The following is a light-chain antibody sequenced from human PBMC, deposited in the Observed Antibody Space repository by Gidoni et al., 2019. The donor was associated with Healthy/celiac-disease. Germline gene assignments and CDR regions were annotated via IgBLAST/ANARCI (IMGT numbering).Light chain of an antibody. CDR1: QSVSSY. CDR3: QQRSNWPPGYT. Sequence: IVLTQSPATLSLSPGERATLSCRASQSVSSYLAWYQQKPGQAPRLLIYDASNRATGIPARFSGSGSGTDCTLTISSREPEDFAVYYCQQRSNWPPGYTFXQXTKLEIK. J-gene: IGKJ2*01. V-gene: IGKV3-11*01. CDR2: DAS.